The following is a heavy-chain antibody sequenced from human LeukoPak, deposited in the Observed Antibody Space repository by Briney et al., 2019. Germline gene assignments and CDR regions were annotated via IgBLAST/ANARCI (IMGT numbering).Heavy chain of an antibody. CDR3: ARDFPGPQWEFPN. CDR1: GFTFSSYS. D-gene: IGHD1-26*01. V-gene: IGHV3-21*01. CDR2: ISSSSSYI. J-gene: IGHJ4*02. Sequence: GGSLRLSCAASGFTFSSYSMNWVRQAPGKGLEWVSSISSSSSYIYYADSVKGRFTISRDNAKNSLYLQMNSLRAEDTAVYYCARDFPGPQWEFPNWGQGTLVTVSS.